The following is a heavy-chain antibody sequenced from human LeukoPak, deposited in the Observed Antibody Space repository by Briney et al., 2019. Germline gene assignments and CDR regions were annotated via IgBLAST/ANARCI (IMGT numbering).Heavy chain of an antibody. CDR3: ATQQHYYYYMDV. J-gene: IGHJ6*03. CDR1: GYTLTELS. D-gene: IGHD6-13*01. CDR2: FDPEDGET. Sequence: ASVKVSCKVSGYTLTELSMHWVRQAPGKGREWMGGFDPEDGETIYAQKFQGRVTMTEDTSTDTAYMELSSLRSEDTAVYYCATQQHYYYYMDVWGKGTTVTVSS. V-gene: IGHV1-24*01.